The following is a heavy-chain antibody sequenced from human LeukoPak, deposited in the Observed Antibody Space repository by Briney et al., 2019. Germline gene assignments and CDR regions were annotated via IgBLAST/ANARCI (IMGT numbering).Heavy chain of an antibody. Sequence: ASVKVSCKASGGTFSSYAISWVRQAPGQGLEWMGRIIPIFGIANYAQKFQGRVTITADKSTSTAYMELSSLRSEDTAVYYCARDYGDNSELTFDYWGQGTLVTVSS. CDR1: GGTFSSYA. J-gene: IGHJ4*02. CDR3: ARDYGDNSELTFDY. D-gene: IGHD4-23*01. V-gene: IGHV1-69*04. CDR2: IIPIFGIA.